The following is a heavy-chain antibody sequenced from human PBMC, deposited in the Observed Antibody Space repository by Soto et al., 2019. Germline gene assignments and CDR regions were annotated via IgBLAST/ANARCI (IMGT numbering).Heavy chain of an antibody. V-gene: IGHV3-23*01. CDR2: ISGSGGST. Sequence: GGSLRLSCAASGFTFSSYAMSWVRQAPGKGLEWVSAISGSGGSTYYADSVKGRFTISRDNSKNTLYLQMNSLRAEDTAVYYCAKDSPPGPGYSSGWYADDAFDIWGQGTMVTVSS. J-gene: IGHJ3*02. CDR3: AKDSPPGPGYSSGWYADDAFDI. D-gene: IGHD6-19*01. CDR1: GFTFSSYA.